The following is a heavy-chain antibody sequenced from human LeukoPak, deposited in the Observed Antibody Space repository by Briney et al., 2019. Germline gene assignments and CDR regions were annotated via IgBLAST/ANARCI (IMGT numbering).Heavy chain of an antibody. CDR3: ARGVRQSFDY. CDR1: GGSISSSNYY. Sequence: SETLSLTCTVSGGSISSSNYYWGWLRQPPGKGLEWIGSIYYSGGTFYNPSLKSRVTISVDTSKNQFSLKLSSVTAADTAVYYCARGVRQSFDYWGQGTLVTVSS. V-gene: IGHV4-39*07. D-gene: IGHD3-10*01. CDR2: IYYSGGT. J-gene: IGHJ4*02.